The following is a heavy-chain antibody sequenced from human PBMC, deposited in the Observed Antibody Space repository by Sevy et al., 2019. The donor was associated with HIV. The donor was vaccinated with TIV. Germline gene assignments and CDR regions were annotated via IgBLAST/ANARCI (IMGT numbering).Heavy chain of an antibody. V-gene: IGHV4-39*01. D-gene: IGHD2-15*01. CDR1: GGSISSSNYY. Sequence: SETLSLTCTVSGGSISSSNYYWGWIRQPPGKGLGWIGSNYYSGNTYYNPSLKSRVTISVYTSENQFSLMLRSVTASDTALYYCSRSHVGAAVLDYWGQGTLVTVSS. CDR3: SRSHVGAAVLDY. CDR2: NYYSGNT. J-gene: IGHJ4*02.